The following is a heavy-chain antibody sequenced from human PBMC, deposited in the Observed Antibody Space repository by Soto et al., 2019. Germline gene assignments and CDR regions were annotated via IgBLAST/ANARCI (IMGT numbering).Heavy chain of an antibody. CDR2: IWYDGSNK. D-gene: IGHD1-26*01. J-gene: IGHJ6*03. Sequence: PGGSLRLSCAASGFTFSSYGMHWVRQAPGKGLEWVAVIWYDGSNKYYADSVKGRFTISRDNSKNTLYLQMNSLRAEDTAVYYCEAFPGEGGGYTRDYYYYYFDVWGKGTMVTVSS. CDR3: EAFPGEGGGYTRDYYYYYFDV. V-gene: IGHV3-33*01. CDR1: GFTFSSYG.